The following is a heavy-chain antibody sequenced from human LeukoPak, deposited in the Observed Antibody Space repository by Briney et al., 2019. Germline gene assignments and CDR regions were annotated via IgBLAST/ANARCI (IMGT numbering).Heavy chain of an antibody. D-gene: IGHD1-26*01. Sequence: GRSLRLSCAASGFTFSSYAMHWVRQAPGKGLEWVAGISYDGSNKYYADSVKGRFTISRDNSKNTLYLQMNSLRAEDTAVYYCARGGGGGSYYYFDYWGQGTLVTVSS. CDR2: ISYDGSNK. CDR1: GFTFSSYA. V-gene: IGHV3-30*04. CDR3: ARGGGGGSYYYFDY. J-gene: IGHJ4*02.